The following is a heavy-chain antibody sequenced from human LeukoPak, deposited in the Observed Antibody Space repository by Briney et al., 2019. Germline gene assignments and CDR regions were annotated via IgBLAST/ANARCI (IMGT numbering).Heavy chain of an antibody. CDR1: GGSISSYY. Sequence: PSETLSLTYTVSGGSISSYYWSWIRQPAGKGLEWIGRIYTSGSTNYNPSLKSRVTMSVDTSKNQFSPKLSSVTAADTAVYYCARMGSGWSPQWYYFDYWGQGTLVTVSS. CDR3: ARMGSGWSPQWYYFDY. CDR2: IYTSGST. V-gene: IGHV4-4*07. J-gene: IGHJ4*02. D-gene: IGHD6-19*01.